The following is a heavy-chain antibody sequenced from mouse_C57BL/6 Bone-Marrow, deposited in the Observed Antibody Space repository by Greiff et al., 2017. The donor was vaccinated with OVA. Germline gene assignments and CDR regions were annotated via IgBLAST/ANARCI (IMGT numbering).Heavy chain of an antibody. CDR3: AGGFTTVPYWYFDV. J-gene: IGHJ1*03. CDR2: ISAGGGNT. D-gene: IGHD2-12*01. Sequence: EVQLVESGGGLVKPGASLKLSCAASGFTFSSYAMPWVRQTPGKRLEWVATISAGGGNTYYPDNVKGRFTITRDNAKNTLYLQLSHLKSEDTAMCYGAGGFTTVPYWYFDVWGTGTTVTVSS. V-gene: IGHV5-4*01. CDR1: GFTFSSYA.